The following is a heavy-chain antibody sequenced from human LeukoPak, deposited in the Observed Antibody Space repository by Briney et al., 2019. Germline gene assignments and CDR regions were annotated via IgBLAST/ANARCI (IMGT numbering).Heavy chain of an antibody. Sequence: SETLSLTCTVSGGSISSGDYYWSWIRQPPGKGLEWIGYIYYSGSTYYNPSLKSRVAISVDTSKNQFSLKLSSVTAAVTAVYYCARADILTGYYYFDYWGQGTLVTVSS. CDR2: IYYSGST. D-gene: IGHD3-9*01. CDR3: ARADILTGYYYFDY. J-gene: IGHJ4*02. CDR1: GGSISSGDYY. V-gene: IGHV4-30-4*01.